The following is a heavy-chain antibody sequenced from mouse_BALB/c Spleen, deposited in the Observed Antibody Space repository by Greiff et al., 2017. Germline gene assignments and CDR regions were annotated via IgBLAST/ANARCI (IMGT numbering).Heavy chain of an antibody. CDR3: ARGEGRYYAMDY. Sequence: QVQLKQSGPELVRPGVSVKISCKGSGYTFTDYAMHWVKQSHAKSLEWIGVISTYYGNTNYNQKFKGKATMTVDKSSSTAYMELARLTSEDSAIYYCARGEGRYYAMDYWGQGTSVTVSS. V-gene: IGHV1-67*01. CDR1: GYTFTDYA. CDR2: ISTYYGNT. J-gene: IGHJ4*01.